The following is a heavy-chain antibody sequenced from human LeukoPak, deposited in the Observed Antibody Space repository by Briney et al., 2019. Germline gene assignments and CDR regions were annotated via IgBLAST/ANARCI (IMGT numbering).Heavy chain of an antibody. J-gene: IGHJ4*02. CDR3: ARQPGLNYFDY. CDR2: IYYSGST. CDR1: GGSISSSSYY. V-gene: IGHV4-39*01. Sequence: SETLSLTCTVSGGSISSSSYYWGWIRQPPGKGLEWIGSIYYSGSTYYNPSLKSRVTISVDTSKNQFSLKLSSVTAADTAVYYCARQPGLNYFDYWGQGTLVTVSS.